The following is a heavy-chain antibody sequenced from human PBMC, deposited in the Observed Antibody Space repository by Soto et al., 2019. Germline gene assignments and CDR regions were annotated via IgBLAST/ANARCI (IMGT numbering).Heavy chain of an antibody. CDR1: GFTFSSYW. J-gene: IGHJ4*02. D-gene: IGHD2-2*01. CDR3: GRCTSTSCHLGSDY. Sequence: EVHLVESGGGLVQPGGSLRLSCAASGFTFSSYWMHWVRQTPGKGLVWVSRIDNAGSGTTYADSVKGRFTISRDNAKNTLYLQMNSLRAADTAVYYCGRCTSTSCHLGSDYWGQGTLVTVSS. CDR2: IDNAGSGT. V-gene: IGHV3-74*01.